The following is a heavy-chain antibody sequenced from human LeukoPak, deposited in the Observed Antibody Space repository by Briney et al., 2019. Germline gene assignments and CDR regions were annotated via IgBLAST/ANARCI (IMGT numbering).Heavy chain of an antibody. Sequence: SETLSLSCTVSGGSISSGDYYWSWIRQPPGKGLEWIGYIYYSGSTYCNPSLKSRVTISVDTSKNQFSLKLSSVTAADTAVYYCARVRWSGYYIDTVYYFDYWGQGTLVTVSS. V-gene: IGHV4-30-4*08. CDR1: GGSISSGDYY. D-gene: IGHD3-3*01. CDR2: IYYSGST. J-gene: IGHJ4*02. CDR3: ARVRWSGYYIDTVYYFDY.